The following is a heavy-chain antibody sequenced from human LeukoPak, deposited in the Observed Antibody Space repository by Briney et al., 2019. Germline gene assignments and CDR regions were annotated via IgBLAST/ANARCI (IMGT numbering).Heavy chain of an antibody. CDR1: GYTFTSYY. CDR3: ARDIAEWSMDV. Sequence: ASVKVSCKASGYTFTSYYMHWVRQAPGQGLEWMGIINPSGGSTSYAQKFQGRVTITADESTSTAYMELSSLRSEDTAVYYCARDIAEWSMDVWGKGTTVTVSS. CDR2: INPSGGST. J-gene: IGHJ6*03. V-gene: IGHV1-46*01. D-gene: IGHD6-13*01.